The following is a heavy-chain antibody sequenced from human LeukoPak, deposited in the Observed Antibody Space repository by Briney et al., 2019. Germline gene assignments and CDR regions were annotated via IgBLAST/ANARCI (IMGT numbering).Heavy chain of an antibody. CDR1: GFTFSSYA. CDR3: TKDVGNYHHAY. Sequence: GSLRLSCAASGFTFSSYAMSWVRQAPGKGLEWVSAISGSGASTYYADSVKGRFTISRDNSKNTLYLQMSSLRAEDTAVYSCTKDVGNYHHAYWGQGTLVTVSS. V-gene: IGHV3-23*01. J-gene: IGHJ4*02. D-gene: IGHD1-7*01. CDR2: ISGSGAST.